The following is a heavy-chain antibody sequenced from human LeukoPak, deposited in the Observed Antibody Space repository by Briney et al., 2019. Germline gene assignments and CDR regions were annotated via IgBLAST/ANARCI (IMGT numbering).Heavy chain of an antibody. CDR3: ARGVSSHETYYYYYYMDV. CDR2: MNPNSGNT. D-gene: IGHD6-13*01. CDR1: GYTFTSYD. J-gene: IGHJ6*03. V-gene: IGHV1-8*01. Sequence: ASVKVSCKASGYTFTSYDINWVRQATGQGLEWMGWMNPNSGNTGYAQKFQGRVTMTRNTSISTAYMELSSLRSEDTAAYYCARGVSSHETYYYYYYMDVWGKGTTVTVSS.